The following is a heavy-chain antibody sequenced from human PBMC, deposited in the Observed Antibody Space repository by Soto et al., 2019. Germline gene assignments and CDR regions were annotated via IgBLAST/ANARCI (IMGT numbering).Heavy chain of an antibody. Sequence: PSETLSLTCTVSGGSISSYYWSWIRQPPGKGLEWIGYIYYSGSTNYNPSLKSRVTMSVDTSKNQFSLKLNSVTAADTAVYYCARGQTRPYSSSWATFDYWGQGTLVTVSS. CDR3: ARGQTRPYSSSWATFDY. CDR2: IYYSGST. D-gene: IGHD6-13*01. CDR1: GGSISSYY. J-gene: IGHJ4*02. V-gene: IGHV4-59*01.